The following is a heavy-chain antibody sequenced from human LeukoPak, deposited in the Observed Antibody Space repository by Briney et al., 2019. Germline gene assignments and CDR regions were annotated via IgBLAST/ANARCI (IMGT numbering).Heavy chain of an antibody. CDR2: IYYSGST. D-gene: IGHD5-24*01. V-gene: IGHV4-59*01. CDR1: GGSISSYY. J-gene: IGHJ3*02. Sequence: SETLSLTCTVSGGSISSYYWSWIRQPPGKGLEWIGYIYYSGSTNYNPSLKSRVTISVDTSKNQFSLKLSSVTAAVTAVYYCARDRRRDGYRDAFDIWGQGTMVTVSS. CDR3: ARDRRRDGYRDAFDI.